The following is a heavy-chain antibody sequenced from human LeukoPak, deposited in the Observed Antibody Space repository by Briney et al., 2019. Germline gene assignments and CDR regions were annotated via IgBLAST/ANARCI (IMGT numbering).Heavy chain of an antibody. CDR1: GFTLSSYG. CDR3: ARGGLGIGDFDI. CDR2: IWYDGSNK. J-gene: IGHJ3*02. D-gene: IGHD7-27*01. Sequence: GGSLRLSCAASGFTLSSYGMHWVRQAPGKGLEWVAVIWYDGSNKYYADSVKGRFTISRDNSKNTLYLQMNSLRAEDTAVYYCARGGLGIGDFDIWGQGTMVTVSS. V-gene: IGHV3-33*01.